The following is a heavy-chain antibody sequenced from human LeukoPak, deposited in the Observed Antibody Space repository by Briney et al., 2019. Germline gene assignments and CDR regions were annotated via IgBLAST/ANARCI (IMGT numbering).Heavy chain of an antibody. CDR1: GGTFSSYA. CDR3: AEGGDSYCGGDCYLDY. D-gene: IGHD2-21*01. J-gene: IGHJ4*02. CDR2: IIPIFGTA. Sequence: SVKVSCKASGGTFSSYAISWVRQAPGQGLEWMGGIIPIFGTANYAQKFQGRVTITADESTSTAYMELSSLRSEDTAVYYCAEGGDSYCGGDCYLDYWGQGTLVTVSS. V-gene: IGHV1-69*13.